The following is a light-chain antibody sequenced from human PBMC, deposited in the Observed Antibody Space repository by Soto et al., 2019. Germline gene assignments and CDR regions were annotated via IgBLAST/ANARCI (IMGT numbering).Light chain of an antibody. CDR1: LSVLYKSNNKNH. CDR3: QQYFDVPFT. CDR2: WAS. Sequence: DIVMTQSPDSLAVSLGERATMNCKCSLSVLYKSNNKNHLAWYQQKPGQPPQLIIYWASTRESGVPERFSGSGSGTDFTLTISSLEAEDVAFYWCQQYFDVPFTFGGGTKVDNK. J-gene: IGKJ4*01. V-gene: IGKV4-1*01.